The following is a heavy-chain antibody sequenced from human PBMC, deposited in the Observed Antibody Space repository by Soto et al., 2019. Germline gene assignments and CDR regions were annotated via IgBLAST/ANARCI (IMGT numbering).Heavy chain of an antibody. CDR1: GYTFTSYA. D-gene: IGHD2-15*01. CDR3: ARVRQVVTAAYYNYYHGIDV. CDR2: INAGNGNT. Sequence: ASVKVSCKASGYTFTSYAMHWVRQAPGQRLEWMGWINAGNGNTKYSQKFQGRVTITRDTSASTVYMELSSLRSEDTAVDYCARVRQVVTAAYYNYYHGIDVWAQGSTVAVSS. V-gene: IGHV1-3*01. J-gene: IGHJ6*02.